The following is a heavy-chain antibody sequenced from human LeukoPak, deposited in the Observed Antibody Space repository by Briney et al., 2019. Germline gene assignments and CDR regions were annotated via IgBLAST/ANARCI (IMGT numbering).Heavy chain of an antibody. V-gene: IGHV1-69*04. CDR3: ARLGDYGGNPS. Sequence: ASVKVSCKASGGTFSSYAISWVRQAPGQGLEWMGRIIPILGIANYAQKFQGRVTITADKSTSTAYMELSSLRSVDTAVYYCARLGDYGGNPSWGQGTLVTVSS. D-gene: IGHD4-23*01. CDR1: GGTFSSYA. J-gene: IGHJ4*02. CDR2: IIPILGIA.